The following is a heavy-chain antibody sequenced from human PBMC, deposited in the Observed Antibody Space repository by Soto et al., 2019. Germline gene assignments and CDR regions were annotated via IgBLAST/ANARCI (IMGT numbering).Heavy chain of an antibody. CDR2: ISYDGSNK. Sequence: VGSLRLSCAASGFTFSSYGMHWVRQAPGKGLEWVAVISYDGSNKYYADSVKGRFTISRDNSKNTLYLQMNSLRAEDTAVYYCAKLYSSGWYGDAFDIWGQGTMVTVSS. J-gene: IGHJ3*02. CDR1: GFTFSSYG. D-gene: IGHD6-19*01. V-gene: IGHV3-30*18. CDR3: AKLYSSGWYGDAFDI.